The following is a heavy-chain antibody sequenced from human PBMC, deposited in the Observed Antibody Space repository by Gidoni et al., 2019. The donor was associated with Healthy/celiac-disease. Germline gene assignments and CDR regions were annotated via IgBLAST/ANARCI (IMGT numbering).Heavy chain of an antibody. CDR3: ARDRSRITIFGVVIIPFRDGMDV. J-gene: IGHJ6*02. CDR1: GYTFTGYY. Sequence: QVQLVQSGAEVKKPGASVKVSCKASGYTFTGYYMHWVRQAPGQGLEWMGWINPNSGGTNYAQKFQGRVTMTRDTSISTAYMELSRLRSDDTAVYYCARDRSRITIFGVVIIPFRDGMDVWGQGTTVTVSS. V-gene: IGHV1-2*02. D-gene: IGHD3-3*01. CDR2: INPNSGGT.